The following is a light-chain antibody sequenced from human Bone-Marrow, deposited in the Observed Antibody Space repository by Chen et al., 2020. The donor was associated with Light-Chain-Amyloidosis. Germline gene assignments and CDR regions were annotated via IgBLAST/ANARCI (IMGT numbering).Light chain of an antibody. CDR2: RDT. V-gene: IGLV3-25*03. Sequence: SYELSQTPSVSVSPGQKASFTCSRDALPTKSPYWYQQRPGQPPVLVLHRDTERPSGVSERFCGSSSRTTATLTIGGVQAEDEADYHCQSADGSGSYEGIVGGGTKLTVL. CDR1: ALPTKS. J-gene: IGLJ2*01. CDR3: QSADGSGSYEGI.